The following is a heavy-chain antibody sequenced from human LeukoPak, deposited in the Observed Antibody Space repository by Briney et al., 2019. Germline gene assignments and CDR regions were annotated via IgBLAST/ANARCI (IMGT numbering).Heavy chain of an antibody. Sequence: PGRSLRLSCAASGFTFDDYAMHWVRQAPGKGLEWVSGISWNSGSIGYADSVKGRFTISRDNAKNSLYLQMNSLRAEDTALYYCAKGGVNYYGSGSYYGYYYGMDVWGQGTTVTVSS. J-gene: IGHJ6*02. D-gene: IGHD3-10*01. CDR3: AKGGVNYYGSGSYYGYYYGMDV. CDR1: GFTFDDYA. V-gene: IGHV3-9*01. CDR2: ISWNSGSI.